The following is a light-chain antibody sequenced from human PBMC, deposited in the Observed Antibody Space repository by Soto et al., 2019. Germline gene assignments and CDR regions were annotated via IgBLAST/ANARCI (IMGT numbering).Light chain of an antibody. Sequence: EIVMTQSPATLSLSPGETASLSCRASQSAGHLLAWYQQKPGQAPRLLIYYISTRATGIPARFSGSGSGTEFTLTINSLQSEDSAVYYCQQHNQWPITFGQGTRLEIK. CDR3: QQHNQWPIT. CDR1: QSAGHL. CDR2: YIS. J-gene: IGKJ5*01. V-gene: IGKV3D-15*01.